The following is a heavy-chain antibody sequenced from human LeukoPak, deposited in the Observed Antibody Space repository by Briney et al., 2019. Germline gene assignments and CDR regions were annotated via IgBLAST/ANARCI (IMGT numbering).Heavy chain of an antibody. D-gene: IGHD3-10*01. V-gene: IGHV4-4*02. CDR1: GGSISSSNW. CDR2: IYHSGST. Sequence: SGTLSLTCAVSGGSISSSNWWSWVRQPPGKGLEWTGEIYHSGSTNYNPSLKSRVTISVDKSKNQFSLKLSSATAADTAVYYCARDLSITMVRGVYSRIHWFDPWGQGTLVTVSS. CDR3: ARDLSITMVRGVYSRIHWFDP. J-gene: IGHJ5*02.